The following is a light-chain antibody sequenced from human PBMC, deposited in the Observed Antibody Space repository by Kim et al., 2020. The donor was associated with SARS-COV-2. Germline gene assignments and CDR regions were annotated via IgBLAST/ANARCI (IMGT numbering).Light chain of an antibody. Sequence: SYELTQPPSVSVAPGKTARITCGGNNIGSKSVHWYQQKPGQAPVLVIYYDSDRPSGIPERFSGSNSGNTATLTISRVEAGDEADYYCQVWDSSSEHRVFGTGTKVTVL. CDR1: NIGSKS. CDR2: YDS. V-gene: IGLV3-21*04. CDR3: QVWDSSSEHRV. J-gene: IGLJ1*01.